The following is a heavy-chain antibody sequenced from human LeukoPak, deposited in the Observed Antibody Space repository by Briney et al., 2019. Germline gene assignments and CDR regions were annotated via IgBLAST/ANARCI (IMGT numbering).Heavy chain of an antibody. CDR3: ARGYGDFRVAGRYFHS. V-gene: IGHV4-59*01. CDR2: VHYSGTA. J-gene: IGHJ4*02. Sequence: SETLSLTCTVSDGSITNFDWSWVRQSPEKGLEFIGYVHYSGTANYNPSLGSRVTISIDTSKKSFFLKLKSVTAADTAVYYCARGYGDFRVAGRYFHSWGQGILVTVCS. CDR1: DGSITNFD. D-gene: IGHD4-17*01.